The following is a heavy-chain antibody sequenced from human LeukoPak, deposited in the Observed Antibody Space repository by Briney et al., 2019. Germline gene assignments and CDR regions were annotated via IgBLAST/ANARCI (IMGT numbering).Heavy chain of an antibody. CDR3: ARDAGDWYFDL. J-gene: IGHJ2*01. CDR1: GGSISSRNYY. CDR2: INYSGTT. Sequence: SETLSLTCTVSGGSISSRNYYWGWIRQPPGKGLEWIGSINYSGTTYYNPSLKTRVTISVDTSKNQFSLKLSSVTAADTAVYYCARDAGDWYFDLWGRGTLVTVSS. D-gene: IGHD2-8*02. V-gene: IGHV4-39*07.